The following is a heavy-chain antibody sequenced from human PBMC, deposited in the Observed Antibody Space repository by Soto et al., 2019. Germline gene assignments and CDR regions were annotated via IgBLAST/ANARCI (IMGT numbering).Heavy chain of an antibody. CDR3: TTVAYYDFWSGYPRVYGMDV. V-gene: IGHV3-15*01. D-gene: IGHD3-3*01. CDR2: IKSKTDGGTT. J-gene: IGHJ6*02. CDR1: GFTFSNAW. Sequence: GGSLRLSCAASGFTFSNAWMSWVRQAPGKGLEWVGRIKSKTDGGTTDYAAPVKGRFTISRDDSKNTLYLQMNSLKTEDTAVYYCTTVAYYDFWSGYPRVYGMDVWGQGTTVTVSS.